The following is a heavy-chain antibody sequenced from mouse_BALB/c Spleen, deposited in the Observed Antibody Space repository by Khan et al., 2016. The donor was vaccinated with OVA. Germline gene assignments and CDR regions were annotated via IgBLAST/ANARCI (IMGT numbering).Heavy chain of an antibody. CDR2: INTGGIYT. V-gene: IGHV5-6*01. Sequence: EVELVESGGDLVKPGGSLKLSCAASGFTFSTYGMSWVRQTLDKRLEWVATINTGGIYTYYPDCVKGRFTISIDNAKNTLYLQMSSLKSEDTAMYYCSRLAYYYNSEGFAYWGQGTLVTVSA. J-gene: IGHJ3*01. CDR1: GFTFSTYG. D-gene: IGHD1-1*01. CDR3: SRLAYYYNSEGFAY.